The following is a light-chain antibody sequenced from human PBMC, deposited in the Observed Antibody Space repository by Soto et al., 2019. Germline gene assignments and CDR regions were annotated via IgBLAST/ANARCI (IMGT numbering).Light chain of an antibody. Sequence: EIVMTQSPANLSASPGERATLSCRTSQSVSSDLAWYQQKPGQAPRLLIYGVSTRASGVSARFSGSGSGTEFTLTISSLQSEDAAVYYCQQYNNWPPITLGQGTRLEIK. CDR1: QSVSSD. J-gene: IGKJ5*01. V-gene: IGKV3-15*01. CDR2: GVS. CDR3: QQYNNWPPIT.